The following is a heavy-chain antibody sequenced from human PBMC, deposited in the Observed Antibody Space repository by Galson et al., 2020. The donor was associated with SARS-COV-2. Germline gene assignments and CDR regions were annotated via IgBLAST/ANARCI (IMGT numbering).Heavy chain of an antibody. Sequence: NSGGSLRLSCAASGFTLSSYSMNWVRQAPGKGLEWLSSISSSSSYIYYADSVKGRFTISRDNAKNSLYLQMNSLRAEDTAVYYCARVDTLYGMDVWGQGTTVTVSS. D-gene: IGHD2-2*02. J-gene: IGHJ6*02. CDR2: ISSSSSYI. CDR1: GFTLSSYS. V-gene: IGHV3-21*01. CDR3: ARVDTLYGMDV.